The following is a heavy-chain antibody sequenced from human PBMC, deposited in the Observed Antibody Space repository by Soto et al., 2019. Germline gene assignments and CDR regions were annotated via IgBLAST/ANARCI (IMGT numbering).Heavy chain of an antibody. CDR3: ARRGGSGWYNWFDP. Sequence: KQSQTLSLTCAISGDSVSNNTTAWNWIRQSPSRGLEWLGRIYYRSQWYDDYAVSVKSRITISPDTSRNQFSLQLNSVTPDDTAVYYCARRGGSGWYNWFDPWGQGTLVTVSS. D-gene: IGHD6-19*01. J-gene: IGHJ5*02. V-gene: IGHV6-1*01. CDR2: IYYRSQWYD. CDR1: GDSVSNNTTA.